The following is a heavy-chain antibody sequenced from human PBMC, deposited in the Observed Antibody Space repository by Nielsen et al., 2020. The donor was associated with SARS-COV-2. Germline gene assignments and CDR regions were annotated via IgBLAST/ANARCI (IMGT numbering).Heavy chain of an antibody. Sequence: ASVKVSCKASGYTFTSYYVHWVRQAPGQGLEWMGIINPRDDITRYAQKFQGRVTMTRDTSKNQFSLKLSSVTAADTAVYYCAGFGSGDLAFDIWGQGTMVTVSS. CDR2: INPRDDIT. CDR1: GYTFTSYY. J-gene: IGHJ3*02. D-gene: IGHD2-21*02. V-gene: IGHV1-46*01. CDR3: AGFGSGDLAFDI.